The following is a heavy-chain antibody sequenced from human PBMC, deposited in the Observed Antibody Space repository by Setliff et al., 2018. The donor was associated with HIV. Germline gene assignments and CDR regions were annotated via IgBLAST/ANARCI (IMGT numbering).Heavy chain of an antibody. CDR2: IDNSGNT. V-gene: IGHV4-59*01. D-gene: IGHD5-12*01. J-gene: IGHJ4*02. CDR3: ARSTPSVGYISEH. Sequence: SETLSLTCAVSGVTISAYFWSWIRQSPEKGLEWIGYIDNSGNTNYSPSLKSRITISRDTSKNQFSLKLNSVTAADAAVYYCARSTPSVGYISEHWGQGTLVTVSS. CDR1: GVTISAYF.